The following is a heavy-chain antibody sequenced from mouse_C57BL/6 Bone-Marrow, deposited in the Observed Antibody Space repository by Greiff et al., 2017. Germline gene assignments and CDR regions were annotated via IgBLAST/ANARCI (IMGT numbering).Heavy chain of an antibody. J-gene: IGHJ3*01. V-gene: IGHV1-9*01. CDR3: ARGPFYDYDVAY. CDR1: GYTFTGYW. Sequence: VKLQQSGAELMKPGASVKLSCKATGYTFTGYWIEWVKQRPGHGLEWIGELLPGSGSTNYNEKFKGKATVTADTSSNTAYMQLSSLTTEDSDIYYSARGPFYDYDVAYWGQGTLVTVSA. D-gene: IGHD2-4*01. CDR2: LLPGSGST.